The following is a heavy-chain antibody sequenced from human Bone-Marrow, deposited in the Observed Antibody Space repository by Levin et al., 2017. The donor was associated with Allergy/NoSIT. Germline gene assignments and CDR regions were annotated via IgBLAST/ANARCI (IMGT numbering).Heavy chain of an antibody. J-gene: IGHJ3*02. CDR1: GVSISNDSYY. V-gene: IGHV4-39*01. CDR2: FYYPERT. CDR3: ARLYYYDTTGYHDAFDI. D-gene: IGHD3-22*01. Sequence: KPGGSLRLSCTVSGVSISNDSYYWAWIRQPPGKGLEWIGSFYYPERTNYNPSLKSRVTMSADTPKNQFSLKLTSVTAADTSVYYCARLYYYDTTGYHDAFDIWGQGTMVTISS.